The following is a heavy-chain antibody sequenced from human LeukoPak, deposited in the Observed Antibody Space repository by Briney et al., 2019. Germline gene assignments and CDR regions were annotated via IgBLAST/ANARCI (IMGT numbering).Heavy chain of an antibody. CDR1: GYTFTCYY. V-gene: IGHV1-2*02. J-gene: IGHJ4*02. CDR3: ARDSSSGWPKYYCDY. D-gene: IGHD6-19*01. Sequence: ASVKVSCKASGYTFTCYYMHWVGQAPGRGGEGMGWINPNSGGTNYAQKFQGRVTMTRDTSISTAYMELSRLRSDDTAVYYCARDSSSGWPKYYCDYWGQGTLVTVSS. CDR2: INPNSGGT.